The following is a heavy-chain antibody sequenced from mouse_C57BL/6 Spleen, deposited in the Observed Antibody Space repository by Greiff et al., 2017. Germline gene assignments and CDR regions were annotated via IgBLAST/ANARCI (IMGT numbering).Heavy chain of an antibody. CDR2: IHPNSGST. CDR3: AREGEDYDEGFAY. Sequence: QVQLKQPGAELVKPGASVKLSCKASGYTFTSYWMHWVKQRPGQGLEWIGMIHPNSGSTNYNEKFKSKATLTVDKSSSTAYMQLSSLTSEDAAVYYCAREGEDYDEGFAYWGQGTLVTVSA. D-gene: IGHD2-4*01. V-gene: IGHV1-64*01. CDR1: GYTFTSYW. J-gene: IGHJ3*01.